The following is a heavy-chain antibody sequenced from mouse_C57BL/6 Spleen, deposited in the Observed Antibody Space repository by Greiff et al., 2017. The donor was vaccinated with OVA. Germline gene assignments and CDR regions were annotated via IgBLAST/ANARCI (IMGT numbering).Heavy chain of an antibody. V-gene: IGHV5-17*01. CDR1: GFTFSDYG. Sequence: EVHLVESGGGLVKPGGSLKLSCAASGFTFSDYGMHWVRQAPEKGLEWVAYISSGSSTIYYADTVKGRFTISRDNAKNTLFLQMTSLRSEDTAMYYCAKSLGLRYFDYWGQGTTLTVSS. D-gene: IGHD4-1*01. J-gene: IGHJ2*01. CDR3: AKSLGLRYFDY. CDR2: ISSGSSTI.